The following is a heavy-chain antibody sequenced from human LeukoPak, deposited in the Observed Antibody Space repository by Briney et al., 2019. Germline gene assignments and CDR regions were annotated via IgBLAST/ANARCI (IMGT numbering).Heavy chain of an antibody. CDR2: IKQDGSEK. CDR1: GFTFSSYW. Sequence: GGSLRLSCAASGFTFSSYWMSWVRQTPGKGLEWVANIKQDGSEKYYVDSVKGRFTISRDNAKNSLYLQMNSLRAEDTAVYYCASEQWLVLFDYWGQGTLVTVSS. D-gene: IGHD6-19*01. V-gene: IGHV3-7*01. J-gene: IGHJ4*02. CDR3: ASEQWLVLFDY.